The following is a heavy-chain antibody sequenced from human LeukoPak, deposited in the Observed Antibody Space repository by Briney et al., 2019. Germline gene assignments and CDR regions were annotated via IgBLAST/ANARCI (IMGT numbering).Heavy chain of an antibody. J-gene: IGHJ4*02. CDR3: ARHERGAENLDY. Sequence: SETLSLTCTVSGASIRNYYWSWIRQPPGKGRECIGYVSYSGRTNHNPSLKSRVTISADTSKSQFSLKLTSVTAADTAVYYCARHERGAENLDYWGQGTLVTVSS. D-gene: IGHD1-1*01. CDR1: GASIRNYY. CDR2: VSYSGRT. V-gene: IGHV4-59*08.